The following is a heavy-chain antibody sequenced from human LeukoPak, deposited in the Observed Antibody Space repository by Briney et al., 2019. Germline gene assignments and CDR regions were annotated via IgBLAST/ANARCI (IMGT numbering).Heavy chain of an antibody. CDR3: ARGFWSGYAWNRFDP. D-gene: IGHD3-3*01. CDR1: GYTFTSYD. V-gene: IGHV1-8*03. CDR2: MNPNSRNT. Sequence: GASVKVSCKASGYTFTSYDINWVRQATGQGLECMGWMNPNSRNTGYAQKFQGRVTITSNTSISTAYMDLSILRSEDTAVYYCARGFWSGYAWNRFDPWGQGTLVTVSS. J-gene: IGHJ5*02.